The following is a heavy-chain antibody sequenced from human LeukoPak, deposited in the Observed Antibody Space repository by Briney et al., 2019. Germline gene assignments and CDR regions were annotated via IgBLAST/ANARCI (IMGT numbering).Heavy chain of an antibody. CDR2: IRSKAYGGTT. Sequence: GGSLRLSCTGSGFTFGDYGMSWVRQAPGKGLEWVGFIRSKAYGGTTEYAASVKGRFTISRDDSKSIAYLQMNSLKTEDTAVYYCSNSYCGGDCYSGGYFDYWGQGTLVTVSS. D-gene: IGHD2-21*02. V-gene: IGHV3-49*04. J-gene: IGHJ4*02. CDR1: GFTFGDYG. CDR3: SNSYCGGDCYSGGYFDY.